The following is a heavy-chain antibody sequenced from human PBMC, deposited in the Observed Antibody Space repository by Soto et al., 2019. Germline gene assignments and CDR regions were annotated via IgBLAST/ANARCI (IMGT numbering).Heavy chain of an antibody. Sequence: GGSLRLSCAASGFTFSSYGMHWVRQAPGKGLEWVAVISYDGSNKYYADSVKGRFTISRDNSKNTLYLQMNSLRAEDTAVYYCAKVYDYVWGSYRLYYYGMDVWGQGTTVTVSS. J-gene: IGHJ6*02. CDR1: GFTFSSYG. CDR3: AKVYDYVWGSYRLYYYGMDV. CDR2: ISYDGSNK. D-gene: IGHD3-16*02. V-gene: IGHV3-30*18.